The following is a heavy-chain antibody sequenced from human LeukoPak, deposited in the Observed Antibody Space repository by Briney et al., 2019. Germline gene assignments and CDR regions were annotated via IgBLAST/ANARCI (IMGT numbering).Heavy chain of an antibody. D-gene: IGHD1-14*01. CDR3: VITAGPPTDH. V-gene: IGHV3-11*04. J-gene: IGHJ4*01. CDR1: GLTFSDYY. Sequence: GESLRLSCTASGLTFSDYYMNWIRQAPGKGLEWRSFISRGGSPIYYADSVKGRFTISRDNAKNSLYLQMNSLRVEDTAMYYCVITAGPPTDHWGQGALVTVSS. CDR2: ISRGGSPI.